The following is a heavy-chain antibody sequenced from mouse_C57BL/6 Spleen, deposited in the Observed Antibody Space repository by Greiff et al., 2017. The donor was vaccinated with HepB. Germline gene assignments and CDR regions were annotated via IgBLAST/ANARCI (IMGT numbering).Heavy chain of an antibody. CDR2: ISDGGSYT. CDR3: ARDQLNYFDY. V-gene: IGHV5-4*01. J-gene: IGHJ2*01. CDR1: GFTFSSYA. Sequence: EVQLVESGGGLVKPGGSLKLSCAASGFTFSSYAMSWVRQTPEKRLEWVATISDGGSYTYYPDNVKGRFTISRDNAKNNLYLQMSHLKSEDTAMYYCARDQLNYFDYWGQGTTLTVSS. D-gene: IGHD1-3*01.